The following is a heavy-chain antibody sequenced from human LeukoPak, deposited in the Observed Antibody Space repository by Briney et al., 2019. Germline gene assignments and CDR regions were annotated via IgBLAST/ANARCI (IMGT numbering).Heavy chain of an antibody. CDR1: GFTFSSYS. CDR2: ISSSSSYI. D-gene: IGHD6-13*01. V-gene: IGHV3-21*01. J-gene: IGHJ4*02. Sequence: PGGSLRLSCAASGFTFSSYSMNWVRQAPGKGLEWVSSISSSSSYIYYADSVKGRFTISRDNAKNSLYLQMNSLRAEDTAVYYCAGVRGQQLVPLLDYWGQGTLVTISS. CDR3: AGVRGQQLVPLLDY.